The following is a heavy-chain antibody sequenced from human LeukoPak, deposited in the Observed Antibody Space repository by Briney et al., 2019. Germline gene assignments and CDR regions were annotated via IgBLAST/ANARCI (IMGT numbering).Heavy chain of an antibody. CDR1: GGTFSSYA. CDR2: IIPIFGTA. D-gene: IGHD3-22*01. CDR3: ASEGNYDSSGYSRYNYYYMDV. J-gene: IGHJ6*03. V-gene: IGHV1-69*05. Sequence: GASVKVSCKASGGTFSSYAISWVRQAPGQGLEWMGGIIPIFGTANYAQKFQGRVTFTTDESTTTAYMELRSLRSEDTAVYYCASEGNYDSSGYSRYNYYYMDVWGKGTAVTVSS.